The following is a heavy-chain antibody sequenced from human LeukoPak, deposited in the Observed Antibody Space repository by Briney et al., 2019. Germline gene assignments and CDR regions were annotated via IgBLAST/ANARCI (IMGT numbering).Heavy chain of an antibody. V-gene: IGHV1-8*01. J-gene: IGHJ5*02. CDR2: MNPNSGNT. CDR1: GYTFTSYD. D-gene: IGHD2-2*02. Sequence: GASVKVSCKASGYTFTSYDINWVRQATGQGLEWMGWMNPNSGNTGYAKKFQGRVTMTMNTSISTAYMELTSLRSEATAVYYCARGPSPYQLLYRGDDGFGPWGQGTLVTVSS. CDR3: ARGPSPYQLLYRGDDGFGP.